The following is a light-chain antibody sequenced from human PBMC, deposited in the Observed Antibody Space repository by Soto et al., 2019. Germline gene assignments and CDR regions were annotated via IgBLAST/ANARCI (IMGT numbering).Light chain of an antibody. CDR2: AAS. V-gene: IGKV1-5*01. CDR1: QSISSW. CDR3: QQYNNWPPIP. Sequence: DIQVTQSPSTLSSSVGDRVTITCRASQSISSWLAWYQQKPGKAPKLLIYAASTLQSGVPSRFSGSGSGTEFTLTISSLQSEDFAVYYCQQYNNWPPIPFGQGTRLEIK. J-gene: IGKJ5*01.